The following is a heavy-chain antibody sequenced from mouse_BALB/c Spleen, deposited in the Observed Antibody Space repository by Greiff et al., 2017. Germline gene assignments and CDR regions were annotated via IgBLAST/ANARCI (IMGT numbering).Heavy chain of an antibody. D-gene: IGHD2-2*01. Sequence: QVQLQQSGAELMKPGASVKISCKATGYTFSSYWIEWVKQRPGHGLEWIGEILPGSGSTNYNEKFKGKATFTADTSSNTAYMQLSSLTSEDSAVYYCARRWIYYGYDVLFAYWGQGTLVTVSA. CDR3: ARRWIYYGYDVLFAY. CDR1: GYTFSSYW. V-gene: IGHV1-9*01. J-gene: IGHJ3*01. CDR2: ILPGSGST.